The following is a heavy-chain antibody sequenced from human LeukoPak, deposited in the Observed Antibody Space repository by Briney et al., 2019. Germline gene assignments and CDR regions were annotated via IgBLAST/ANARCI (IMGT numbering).Heavy chain of an antibody. Sequence: PSETLSLTCTVSGGSISSYYWSWIRQPAGKGLEWIGYIDYSGSTNDNPSLKSRVTISVDTSKNQFSLKLSSVAAADTAVYYCARDSGSSEDYYGMDVWGQGTTVTVSS. J-gene: IGHJ6*02. CDR2: IDYSGST. CDR1: GGSISSYY. CDR3: ARDSGSSEDYYGMDV. D-gene: IGHD2-2*01. V-gene: IGHV4-59*01.